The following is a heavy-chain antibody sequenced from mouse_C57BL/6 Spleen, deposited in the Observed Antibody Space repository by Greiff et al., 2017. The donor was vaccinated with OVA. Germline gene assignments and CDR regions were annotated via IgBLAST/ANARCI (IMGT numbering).Heavy chain of an antibody. J-gene: IGHJ2*01. Sequence: QVQLQQPGAELVKPGASVTLSCKASGYTFTSYWMHWVKQRPGQGLEWIGMIHPNSGGTNYNEKFKSKATLTVDKSSSTAYMQLSSLTSEDSAVYYGAFCYNYEGGAYFDYWGQGTTLTVSS. CDR3: AFCYNYEGGAYFDY. V-gene: IGHV1-64*01. CDR1: GYTFTSYW. D-gene: IGHD2-4*01. CDR2: IHPNSGGT.